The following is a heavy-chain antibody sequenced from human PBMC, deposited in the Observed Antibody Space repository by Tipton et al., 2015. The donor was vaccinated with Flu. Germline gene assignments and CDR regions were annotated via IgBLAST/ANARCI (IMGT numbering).Heavy chain of an antibody. CDR3: ARGYYYDSSGYPKLVDY. D-gene: IGHD3-22*01. V-gene: IGHV1-8*01. CDR1: GYTFISYD. Sequence: QLVQSGAEAKKPGASVKVSCKASGYTFISYDINWVRQATGQGLEWMGWMNPNSGNTGYAQKFQGRVTMTRNTSISTAYMELTSLGSEDTAVYYCARGYYYDSSGYPKLVDYWGQGTLVTVSS. J-gene: IGHJ4*02. CDR2: MNPNSGNT.